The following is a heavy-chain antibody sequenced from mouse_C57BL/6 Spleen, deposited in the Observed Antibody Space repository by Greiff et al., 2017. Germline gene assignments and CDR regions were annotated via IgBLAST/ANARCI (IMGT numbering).Heavy chain of an antibody. CDR2: IYPGDGDT. D-gene: IGHD4-1*01. CDR3: ARSWDGDAMDY. Sequence: VQLQQSGAELVKPGASVKISCKASGYAFSSYWMNWVKQRPGQGLEWIGQIYPGDGDTNYNGKFKGKATLTADKSSSTAYMQLSSLTSEDSAVYFCARSWDGDAMDYWGQGTAVTVSS. CDR1: GYAFSSYW. V-gene: IGHV1-80*01. J-gene: IGHJ4*01.